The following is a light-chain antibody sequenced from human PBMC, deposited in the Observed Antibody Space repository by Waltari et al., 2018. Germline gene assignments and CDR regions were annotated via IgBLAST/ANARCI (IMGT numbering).Light chain of an antibody. V-gene: IGKV1-5*03. Sequence: DIQMTQSPSTLSASVGDRVTTTCGASKSIKVWLAWYQQKPGKAPEVLIYKASNVLSGVPSSFSGGGSGTEFSLTISSLQPDDFATYYCQQYETYFPLTFGGGTKWRSN. CDR1: KSIKVW. CDR2: KAS. J-gene: IGKJ4*01. CDR3: QQYETYFPLT.